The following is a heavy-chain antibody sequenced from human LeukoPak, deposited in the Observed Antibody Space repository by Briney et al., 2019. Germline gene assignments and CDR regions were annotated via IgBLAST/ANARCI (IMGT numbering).Heavy chain of an antibody. CDR3: ARMLRGFSGSY. Sequence: GGSLRLSCAASGFTFSNYWMSWVRQAPGKGLEWVANIKQDGSEKYYVDSVKGRFTISRDNAKNSLYLQMDSLRAEDTAVYYCARMLRGFSGSYWGQGTLVTVSS. V-gene: IGHV3-7*01. D-gene: IGHD3-10*01. CDR2: IKQDGSEK. J-gene: IGHJ4*02. CDR1: GFTFSNYW.